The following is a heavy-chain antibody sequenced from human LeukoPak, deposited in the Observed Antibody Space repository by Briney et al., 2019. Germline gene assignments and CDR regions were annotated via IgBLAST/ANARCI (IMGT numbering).Heavy chain of an antibody. CDR2: INNDGSDI. Sequence: GGSLRLSCAVSGFTVSTYVTHWVRRAPGEGLVWVSRINNDGSDISYADSVKGRSTISRDNAKNTLYLQMNSLRADDTAIYYCVRDSNFKIDYWGQGTLVTVSS. CDR1: GFTVSTYV. CDR3: VRDSNFKIDY. J-gene: IGHJ4*02. V-gene: IGHV3-74*01. D-gene: IGHD5-24*01.